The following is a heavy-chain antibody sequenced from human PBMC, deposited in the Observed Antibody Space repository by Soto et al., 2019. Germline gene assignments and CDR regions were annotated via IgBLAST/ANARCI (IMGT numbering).Heavy chain of an antibody. CDR1: GYTFTGYY. CDR2: INPNSGGT. Sequence: QVQLVQSGAEVKKPGASVKVSCKASGYTFTGYYMHWVRQAPGQGLEWMGWINPNSGGTNYAQKLQGWVTMTRDTSISTAYMELSRLRSDDTAVYYCAREVAAADNYGMDVWGQGTTVTVSS. J-gene: IGHJ6*02. CDR3: AREVAAADNYGMDV. D-gene: IGHD6-13*01. V-gene: IGHV1-2*04.